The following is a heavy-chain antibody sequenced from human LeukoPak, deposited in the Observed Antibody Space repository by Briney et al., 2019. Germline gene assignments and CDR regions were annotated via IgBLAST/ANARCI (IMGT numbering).Heavy chain of an antibody. CDR1: GGSFSGYY. CDR3: ARGSDIVATIYYFDY. V-gene: IGHV4-34*01. CDR2: INHSGST. Sequence: SETLSLTCAVYGGSFSGYYWSWIRQPPGKGLEWIGEINHSGSTNYNPSLKSRVTISVDTSKNQFSLKLSSVTAADTAVYYYARGSDIVATIYYFDYWGQGTLVTVSS. D-gene: IGHD5-12*01. J-gene: IGHJ4*02.